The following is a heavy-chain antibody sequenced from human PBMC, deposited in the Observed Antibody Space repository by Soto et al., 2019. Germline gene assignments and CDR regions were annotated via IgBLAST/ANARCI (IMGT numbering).Heavy chain of an antibody. J-gene: IGHJ3*02. V-gene: IGHV3-11*01. CDR3: ARAYSDAFDI. Sequence: PGGSLRLSCAASGFTFRDYYMTWIRQAPGKGLEWVSYISSSGTGIYYPDSVRGQFTISRDNAKNSLYLQMSSLRAEDTAVYYCARAYSDAFDIWGQGTMVTVSS. CDR1: GFTFRDYY. D-gene: IGHD2-15*01. CDR2: ISSSGTGI.